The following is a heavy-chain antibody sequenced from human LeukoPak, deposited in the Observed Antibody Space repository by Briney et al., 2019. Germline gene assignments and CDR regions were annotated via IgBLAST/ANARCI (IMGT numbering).Heavy chain of an antibody. CDR1: GYTFTSYY. Sequence: ASVKVSCKASGYTFTSYYMHWVRQATGQGLEWMGWMNPNSGNTGYAQKFQGRVTMTRNTSISTAYMELSSLRSEDTAVYYCARAPPRELRYFDWSPDGAFDIWGQGTMVTVSS. V-gene: IGHV1-8*02. CDR2: MNPNSGNT. J-gene: IGHJ3*02. CDR3: ARAPPRELRYFDWSPDGAFDI. D-gene: IGHD3-9*01.